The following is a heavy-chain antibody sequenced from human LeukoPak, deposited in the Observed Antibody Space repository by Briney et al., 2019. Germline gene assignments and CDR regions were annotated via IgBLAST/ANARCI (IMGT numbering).Heavy chain of an antibody. CDR1: GGSFSGYY. CDR3: ARGPRSVAAGRFFGKRIDY. D-gene: IGHD6-13*01. V-gene: IGHV4-34*01. J-gene: IGHJ4*02. CDR2: INHSGST. Sequence: SETLSLTCAVYGGSFSGYYWSWIRQPPGEGLEWIGEINHSGSTNYNPSLKSRVTISVDTSKNQFSLKLSSVTAADTAVYYCARGPRSVAAGRFFGKRIDYWGQGTLVTVSS.